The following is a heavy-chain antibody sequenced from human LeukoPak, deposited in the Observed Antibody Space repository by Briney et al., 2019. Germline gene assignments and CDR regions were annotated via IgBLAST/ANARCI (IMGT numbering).Heavy chain of an antibody. CDR2: IYSGGST. D-gene: IGHD2-8*01. CDR1: GFTVSSNY. Sequence: GGSLRLSCAASGFTVSSNYMSWVRQAPGKGLEWVSVIYSGGSTCYADSVKGRFTISRDNSKNTLYLQMNSLRAEDTAVYYCARSVVRGSLFADAFDIWGQGTMVTVSS. V-gene: IGHV3-53*01. CDR3: ARSVVRGSLFADAFDI. J-gene: IGHJ3*02.